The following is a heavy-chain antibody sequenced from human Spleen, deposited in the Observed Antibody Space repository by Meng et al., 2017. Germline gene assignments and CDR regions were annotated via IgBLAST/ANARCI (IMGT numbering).Heavy chain of an antibody. CDR1: GYHFPDYY. Sequence: ASVKVSCKPSGYHFPDYYIHWVRRAPGQGLEWVGRINPKSGDTHYTQKFQARVTMTGDTSISTAYMEPSELRSGNTAMYYCATDVTGTTTNWFDPWVQGTLVTVSS. CDR3: ATDVTGTTTNWFDP. J-gene: IGHJ5*02. V-gene: IGHV1-2*06. D-gene: IGHD1-7*01. CDR2: INPKSGDT.